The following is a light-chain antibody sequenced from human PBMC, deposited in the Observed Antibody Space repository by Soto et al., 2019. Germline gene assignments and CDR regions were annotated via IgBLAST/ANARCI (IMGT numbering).Light chain of an antibody. CDR1: QSLTSSY. V-gene: IGKV3D-20*02. J-gene: IGKJ4*01. CDR2: GAS. CDR3: QQYTDWPWGT. Sequence: PGERATLSCRASQSLTSSYLAWYQQKPGQSPRLLIYGASRRATGIPDRFSGSGCGTDFTLTISRLEPEDFAVYYCQQYTDWPWGTFGGGTKVDIK.